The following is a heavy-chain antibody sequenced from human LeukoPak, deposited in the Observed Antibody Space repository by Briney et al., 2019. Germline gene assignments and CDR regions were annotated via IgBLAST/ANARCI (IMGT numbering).Heavy chain of an antibody. CDR3: ARGDESLVYGMDV. CDR1: GTSITRDY. CDR2: ISYSGST. Sequence: PSETLSLTCTVSGTSITRDYWTWIRQPPGKGLEWVGYISYSGSTHYSPSLSSRVSISLDTSKNQFSLRLKSVTAADTAVYYCARGDESLVYGMDVWGQGTTVTVSS. V-gene: IGHV4-59*08. J-gene: IGHJ6*02.